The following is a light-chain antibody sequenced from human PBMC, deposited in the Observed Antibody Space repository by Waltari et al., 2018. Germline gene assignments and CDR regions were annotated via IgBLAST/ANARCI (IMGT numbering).Light chain of an antibody. CDR2: DAS. CDR3: QQRSNWPPEIT. CDR1: QSVSSY. J-gene: IGKJ5*01. V-gene: IGKV3-11*01. Sequence: EIVLTQSPATLSLSPGEIATLSCRASQSVSSYLAWYQQKPGQAPRLLIYDASNSSTGIPARFSGSGSGTDFTLTISSLEPEDFAVYYCQQRSNWPPEITFGQGTRLEIK.